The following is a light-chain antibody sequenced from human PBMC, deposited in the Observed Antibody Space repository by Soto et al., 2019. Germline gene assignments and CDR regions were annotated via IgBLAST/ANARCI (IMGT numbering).Light chain of an antibody. CDR2: EGS. V-gene: IGLV2-23*01. CDR3: CSYAGSSTFV. J-gene: IGLJ2*01. CDR1: SSDVGSYNL. Sequence: QYALTQPASVSGSPGQSIAISCTGTSSDVGSYNLVSWYQQHPGKAPKLMIYEGSKRPSGVSNRFSGSKSDNTASLTISGLQAEDEADYYCCSYAGSSTFVFGGGTKLTVL.